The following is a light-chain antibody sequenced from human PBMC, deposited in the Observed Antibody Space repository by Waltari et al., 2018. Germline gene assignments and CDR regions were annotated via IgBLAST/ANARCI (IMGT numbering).Light chain of an antibody. CDR2: WAS. CDR3: QQYYSTPLT. V-gene: IGKV4-1*01. Sequence: SVLYSSNNSTYLAWYQKKPGQPLKLLIYWASTRESGVPDRFSGSGSGTDFTLTISSLQAEDVAVYYCQQYYSTPLTFGGGTKVEIK. J-gene: IGKJ4*01. CDR1: SVLYSSNNSTY.